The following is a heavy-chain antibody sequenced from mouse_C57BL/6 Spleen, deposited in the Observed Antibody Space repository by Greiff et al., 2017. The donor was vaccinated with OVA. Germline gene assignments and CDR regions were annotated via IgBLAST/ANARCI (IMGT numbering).Heavy chain of an antibody. J-gene: IGHJ1*03. CDR3: ACDYYGSRRDWYFEV. CDR1: GFNIKDYY. V-gene: IGHV14-2*01. D-gene: IGHD1-1*01. CDR2: IDPEDGET. Sequence: EVQLKQSGAELVKPGASVKLSCTASGFNIKDYYMHWVKQRTEQGLEWIGRIDPEDGETKYAPKFQGKATITADTSSNTAYLQLSSLTSEDTAVYYGACDYYGSRRDWYFEVWGTGTTVTVSS.